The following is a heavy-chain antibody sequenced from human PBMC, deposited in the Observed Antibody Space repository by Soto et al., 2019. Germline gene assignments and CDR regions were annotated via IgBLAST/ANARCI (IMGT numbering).Heavy chain of an antibody. D-gene: IGHD6-19*01. CDR3: GNLYSSGGKEWFDP. J-gene: IGHJ5*02. Sequence: EVQLLESGGGLVQPGGYLRLSCAASGFTFSNYAMSWVRQAPGKGLEWVSGIDHSGGSTYYADSVKGRFTISRDNSKNTRYLQMNSLRAEDTAVYYCGNLYSSGGKEWFDPWGQGSLVTVSS. CDR2: IDHSGGST. V-gene: IGHV3-23*01. CDR1: GFTFSNYA.